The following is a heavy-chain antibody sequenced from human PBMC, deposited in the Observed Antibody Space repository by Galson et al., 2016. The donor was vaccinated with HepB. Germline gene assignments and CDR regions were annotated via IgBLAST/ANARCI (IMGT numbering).Heavy chain of an antibody. D-gene: IGHD3-9*01. CDR3: ARVRIRYFDWLSQFDSNVFDI. Sequence: SVKVSCKASGYTFTNYAMNWVRQAPGQGLEWLGWINTNTENPTYAQGFTGRFVFSLDTSVSTAYLQISSLGADDTAIYYCARVRIRYFDWLSQFDSNVFDIWGQGTVVTVSS. J-gene: IGHJ3*02. CDR1: GYTFTNYA. V-gene: IGHV7-4-1*02. CDR2: INTNTENP.